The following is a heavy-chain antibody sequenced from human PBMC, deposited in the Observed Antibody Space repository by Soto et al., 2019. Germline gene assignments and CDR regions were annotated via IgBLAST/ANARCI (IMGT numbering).Heavy chain of an antibody. V-gene: IGHV3-23*01. Sequence: GGSLRLSCAASGFTFSSYAMSWVRQAPGKGLEWVSAISGRGGSTYFADSVKGRFTISRDTSKNTLYLQMNSLRAEDTAVYYCAKDMVAVPGPSDYWGQGTLVTVSS. CDR1: GFTFSSYA. CDR2: ISGRGGST. CDR3: AKDMVAVPGPSDY. D-gene: IGHD6-19*01. J-gene: IGHJ4*02.